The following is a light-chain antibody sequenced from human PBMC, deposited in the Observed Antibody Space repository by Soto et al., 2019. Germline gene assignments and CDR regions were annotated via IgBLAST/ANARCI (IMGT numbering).Light chain of an antibody. V-gene: IGKV1-39*01. Sequence: DIQIAPSRTLVXAAXRGTVTNSXXASQSIGNHLNWFQQKPGKAPKFLIYGASTLQSGVPSRFTGSGSGTDFTLTVNSLEAEDFATYYCQQGYSSPATFGQGTRLEIK. CDR1: QSIGNH. CDR2: GAS. CDR3: QQGYSSPAT. J-gene: IGKJ5*01.